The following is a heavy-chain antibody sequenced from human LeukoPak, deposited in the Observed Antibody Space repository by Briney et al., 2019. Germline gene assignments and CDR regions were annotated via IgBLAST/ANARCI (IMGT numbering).Heavy chain of an antibody. V-gene: IGHV1-18*01. CDR1: GYTFTNYG. CDR2: ISAYNGNT. Sequence: GASVKVSCKTSGYTFTNYGINWVRQAPGQGLEWMGWISAYNGNTNYAQKLQGRVTMTTDTSTSTAYMELRSLRSDDTAVYYCARDTRYYDSSGYYYVVGGLDYWGQGTLVTVSS. D-gene: IGHD3-22*01. J-gene: IGHJ4*02. CDR3: ARDTRYYDSSGYYYVVGGLDY.